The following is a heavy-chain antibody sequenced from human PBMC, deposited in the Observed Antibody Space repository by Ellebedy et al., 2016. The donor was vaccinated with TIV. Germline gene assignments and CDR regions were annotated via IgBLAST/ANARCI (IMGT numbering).Heavy chain of an antibody. V-gene: IGHV1-69*04. J-gene: IGHJ6*02. Sequence: AASVKVSCKASGGTFSSYAITWVRQAPGQGLEWMGRVIPILGIANYTQKFQGRVTITADKSTSTTYMELSSLRSEDTAVYYCARSHFGGSYGMDVWGQGTTVTVPS. CDR3: ARSHFGGSYGMDV. CDR2: VIPILGIA. D-gene: IGHD3-16*01. CDR1: GGTFSSYA.